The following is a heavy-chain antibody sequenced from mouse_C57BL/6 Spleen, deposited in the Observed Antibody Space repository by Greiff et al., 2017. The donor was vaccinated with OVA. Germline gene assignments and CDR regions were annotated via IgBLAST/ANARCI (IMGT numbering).Heavy chain of an antibody. CDR1: GFNIKNIY. CDR3: VKLGFDY. J-gene: IGHJ2*01. CDR2: IDPANGNT. Sequence: EVQLQQSVAELVRPGASVKLSCTASGFNIKNIYMHWVKQRPEQGLEWIGRIDPANGNTKYAPKFQGKATITADTSSNTAYLQLSSLTSEDTAIYYCVKLGFDYWGQGTTLTVSS. V-gene: IGHV14-3*01. D-gene: IGHD4-1*01.